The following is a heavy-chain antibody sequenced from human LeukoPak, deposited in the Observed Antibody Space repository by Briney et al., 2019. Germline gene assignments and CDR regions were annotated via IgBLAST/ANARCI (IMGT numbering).Heavy chain of an antibody. CDR1: GYSFTSYW. CDR2: IYPGDSDT. D-gene: IGHD3-3*01. Sequence: GESLKISCKGSGYSFTSYWIGWVRQMPGKGLEWMGIIYPGDSDTRYSPSFQGQVTISADKSISTAYLQWSSRKASDTAMYYCARQDTYYDFWSGYDGWGQGTLVTVSS. CDR3: ARQDTYYDFWSGYDG. V-gene: IGHV5-51*01. J-gene: IGHJ4*02.